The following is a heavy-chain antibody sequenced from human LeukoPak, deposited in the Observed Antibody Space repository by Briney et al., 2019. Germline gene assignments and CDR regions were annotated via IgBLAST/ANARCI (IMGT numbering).Heavy chain of an antibody. CDR1: GFTFSSYS. V-gene: IGHV3-23*01. J-gene: IGHJ5*02. Sequence: GGSLRLSCAASGFTFSSYSMSWVRQAPGKGLEWVSGISGSGDNTYYADSVKGRFTISRDNSKNTLYLQTNSLRADDTAVYYCAKGGLVHRLDPWGQGTLVTVSS. D-gene: IGHD1-14*01. CDR3: AKGGLVHRLDP. CDR2: ISGSGDNT.